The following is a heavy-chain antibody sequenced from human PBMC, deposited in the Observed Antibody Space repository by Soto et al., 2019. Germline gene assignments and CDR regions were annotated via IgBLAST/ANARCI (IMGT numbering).Heavy chain of an antibody. CDR3: ARDQDRVVGSVANYDAFDI. J-gene: IGHJ3*02. Sequence: GGSLRLSCAASGFTFSSYWMSWVRQAPGKGLEWVANIKQDGSEKNYVDSVKGRFSISRDNANNALYLQMNSLRAEDTAVYHCARDQDRVVGSVANYDAFDIWGQGTMVTVSS. V-gene: IGHV3-7*01. CDR2: IKQDGSEK. D-gene: IGHD2-2*01. CDR1: GFTFSSYW.